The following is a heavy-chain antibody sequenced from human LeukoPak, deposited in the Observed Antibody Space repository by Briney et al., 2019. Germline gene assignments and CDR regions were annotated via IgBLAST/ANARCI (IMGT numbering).Heavy chain of an antibody. V-gene: IGHV4-39*01. J-gene: IGHJ4*02. CDR1: GGSIRSNSYY. Sequence: SETLSLTCTISGGSIRSNSYYWGWIRQPPGKGLEWIGSIYYSGSTYYSPSLKSRVTISVDSSKNQFSLKLSSVTAADTAVYHCARQEGVSYFSSGSYFDSWGREPWSPSPQ. CDR3: ARQEGVSYFSSGSYFDS. D-gene: IGHD3-10*01. CDR2: IYYSGST.